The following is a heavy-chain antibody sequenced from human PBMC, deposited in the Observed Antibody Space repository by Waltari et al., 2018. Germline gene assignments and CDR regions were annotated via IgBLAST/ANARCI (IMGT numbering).Heavy chain of an antibody. D-gene: IGHD6-19*01. V-gene: IGHV3-7*01. CDR1: GFTFSSHW. Sequence: EVQLVESGGGLVQPGGSLRLSCAASGFTFSSHWMSWVRQAPGKGLEWVANIKQDGSEKYYVDSVKGRFTISRDNAKNSLYLQMNSLRAEDTAVYYCARDSPGIAVAGTDYWGQGTLVTVSS. J-gene: IGHJ4*02. CDR2: IKQDGSEK. CDR3: ARDSPGIAVAGTDY.